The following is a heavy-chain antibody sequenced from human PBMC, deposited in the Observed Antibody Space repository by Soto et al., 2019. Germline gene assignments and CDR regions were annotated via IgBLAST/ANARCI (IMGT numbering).Heavy chain of an antibody. V-gene: IGHV3-9*01. J-gene: IGHJ2*01. CDR3: ARGVHYSISGTYRLWDFDL. D-gene: IGHD3-10*01. CDR2: LSWNSAHI. CDR1: EFTFDSYA. Sequence: EVHLVDSGGGLVQSGMSMRLSCAASEFTFDSYAMHWVRQAPGKGLECVAGLSWNSAHIGYAESVKGRFTISRDNANNSLNLQMNSLRADDTAFYYCARGVHYSISGTYRLWDFDLWGRGTLVTVSS.